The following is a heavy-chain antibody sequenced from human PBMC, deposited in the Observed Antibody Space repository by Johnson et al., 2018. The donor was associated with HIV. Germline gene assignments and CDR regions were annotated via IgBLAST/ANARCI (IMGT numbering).Heavy chain of an antibody. Sequence: QVQLVESGGGVVQPGRYLRLSCAASGFTFSSYAMHWVRQAPGKGLAWVAVISYDGSNKYYADSVKGRFTISRDNSKNTLYLQMNSLRAEDTAVYYCAKDLMYNWNDVGAFDIWGQGTMVTVSS. J-gene: IGHJ3*02. D-gene: IGHD1-1*01. V-gene: IGHV3-30-3*01. CDR2: ISYDGSNK. CDR3: AKDLMYNWNDVGAFDI. CDR1: GFTFSSYA.